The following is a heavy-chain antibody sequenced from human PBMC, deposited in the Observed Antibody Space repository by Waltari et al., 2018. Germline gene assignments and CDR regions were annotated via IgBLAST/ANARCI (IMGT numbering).Heavy chain of an antibody. J-gene: IGHJ4*02. CDR1: GYSITSGYC. D-gene: IGHD6-13*01. CDR2: IYHSGNT. Sequence: QVQLPESGPGLVKPSETLSLTCTVSGYSITSGYCWGCIRQPPGKGLEWIGSIYHSGNTYYNPSLKGRLTISVDTSKNQFSLRLSSVTAADTAVYYCARAPMSGAATGTFDFWGLGSLVTVSP. V-gene: IGHV4-38-2*02. CDR3: ARAPMSGAATGTFDF.